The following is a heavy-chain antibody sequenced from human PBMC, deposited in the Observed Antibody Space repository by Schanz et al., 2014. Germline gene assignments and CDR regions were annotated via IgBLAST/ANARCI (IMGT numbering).Heavy chain of an antibody. CDR1: RFAFSSYG. Sequence: QVQLVESGGGVVQPGGSLRLSCAASRFAFSSYGMHWVRQAPGKGLEWVTFIRFDGSNKYFADSVKGRFTISRDNSKNTLYLQMNSLRAEDTALYYCAKDPHKDYGGKPQTFDIWGQGTMVTVSS. D-gene: IGHD4-17*01. J-gene: IGHJ3*02. CDR2: IRFDGSNK. CDR3: AKDPHKDYGGKPQTFDI. V-gene: IGHV3-30*02.